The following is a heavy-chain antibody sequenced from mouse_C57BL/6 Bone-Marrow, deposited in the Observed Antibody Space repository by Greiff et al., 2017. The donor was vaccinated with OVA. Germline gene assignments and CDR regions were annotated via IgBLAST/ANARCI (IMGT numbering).Heavy chain of an antibody. D-gene: IGHD2-4*01. V-gene: IGHV2-9-1*01. CDR2: IWTGGGT. CDR3: ARNLDYDDGNYYAMDY. J-gene: IGHJ4*01. Sequence: VQRVESGPGLVAPSQSLSITCTVSGFSLTSYAISWVRQPPGKGLEWLGVIWTGGGTNYNSALKSRLSISKDNSKSQVFLKMNSLQTDDTARYYCARNLDYDDGNYYAMDYWGQGTSVTVSS. CDR1: GFSLTSYA.